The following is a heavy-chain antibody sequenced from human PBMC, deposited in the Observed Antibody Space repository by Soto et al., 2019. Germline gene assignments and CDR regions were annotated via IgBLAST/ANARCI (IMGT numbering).Heavy chain of an antibody. D-gene: IGHD1-1*01. Sequence: GESRKIACKGSVYSFTSYWIGWVRQMPGKGLEWMGIIYPGDSDTRYSPSFQGQVTISADKSISTAYLQWSSLKASDTAMYYCARLVIMETFDIWGQGTMVTVSS. V-gene: IGHV5-51*01. CDR3: ARLVIMETFDI. CDR2: IYPGDSDT. CDR1: VYSFTSYW. J-gene: IGHJ3*02.